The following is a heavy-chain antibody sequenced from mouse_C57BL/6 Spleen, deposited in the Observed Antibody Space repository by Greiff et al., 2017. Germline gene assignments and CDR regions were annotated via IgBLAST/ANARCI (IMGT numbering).Heavy chain of an antibody. V-gene: IGHV5-9*01. CDR3: ASPDGYYWYFDV. Sequence: EVQRVESGGGLVKPGGSLKLSCAASGFTFSSYTMSWVRQTPEKRLEWVATISGGGGNTYYPDSVKGRFTISRDNAKNTLYLQMSSLRSEDTALYYCASPDGYYWYFDVWGTGTTVTVSS. J-gene: IGHJ1*03. CDR1: GFTFSSYT. D-gene: IGHD2-3*01. CDR2: ISGGGGNT.